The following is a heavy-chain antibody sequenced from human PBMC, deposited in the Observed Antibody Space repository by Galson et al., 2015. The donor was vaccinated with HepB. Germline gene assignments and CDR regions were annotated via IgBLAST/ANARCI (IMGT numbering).Heavy chain of an antibody. Sequence: QVQLQESGPGLVKPSQTLSLTCTVSGGSISSGDYYWSWIRQPPGKGLEWIGYIYYSGSTYYNPSLKSRVTISVDTSKNQFSLKLSSVTAADTAVYYCARGGADYVWGSYRYTIWFDPWGQGTLVTVSS. D-gene: IGHD3-16*02. CDR1: GGSISSGDYY. J-gene: IGHJ5*02. V-gene: IGHV4-30-4*01. CDR2: IYYSGST. CDR3: ARGGADYVWGSYRYTIWFDP.